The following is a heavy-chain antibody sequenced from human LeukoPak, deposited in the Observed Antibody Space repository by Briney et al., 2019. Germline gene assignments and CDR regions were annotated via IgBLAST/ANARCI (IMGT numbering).Heavy chain of an antibody. V-gene: IGHV3-7*03. CDR3: ARGQTTVTN. CDR1: GFTFSSYG. Sequence: GGSLRLSCAASGFTFSSYGMSWVRQAPGKGLEWVANIKQDGSEKYYLDSVKGRFTISRDNAKNSLYLQMNSLRAEDTAVYYCARGQTTVTNWGQGTLVTVSS. J-gene: IGHJ4*02. D-gene: IGHD4-17*01. CDR2: IKQDGSEK.